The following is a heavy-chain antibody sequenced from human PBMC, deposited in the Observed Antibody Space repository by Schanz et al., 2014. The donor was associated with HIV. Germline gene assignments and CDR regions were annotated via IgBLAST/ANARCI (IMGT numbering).Heavy chain of an antibody. CDR3: ALSRPSGYGGSWYFDL. CDR1: GGSISSGGHF. V-gene: IGHV4-31*03. CDR2: TYYSGNT. J-gene: IGHJ2*01. D-gene: IGHD2-15*01. Sequence: QVQLQESGPGLVKPSQTLSLTCTVSGGSISSGGHFWTWIRQHPGKGLEWIGYTYYSGNTYYNPSLKSRLTISVDTSKNQFSLKLSSVTAADTAVYYCALSRPSGYGGSWYFDLWGRGTLVAVSS.